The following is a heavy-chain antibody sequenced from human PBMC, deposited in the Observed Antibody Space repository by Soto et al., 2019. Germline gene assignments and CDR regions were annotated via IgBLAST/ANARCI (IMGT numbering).Heavy chain of an antibody. J-gene: IGHJ4*02. V-gene: IGHV4-39*01. CDR3: AGAESPYSYGFLPFDY. CDR1: GGSISSSSYY. CDR2: IYYSGST. Sequence: ASETLSLTCTVSGGSISSSSYYWGWIRQPPGKGLEWIGSIYYSGSTYYNPSLKSRVTISVDTSKNQFSLKLSSVTAADTAVYYCAGAESPYSYGFLPFDYWGQGTLVTVSS. D-gene: IGHD5-18*01.